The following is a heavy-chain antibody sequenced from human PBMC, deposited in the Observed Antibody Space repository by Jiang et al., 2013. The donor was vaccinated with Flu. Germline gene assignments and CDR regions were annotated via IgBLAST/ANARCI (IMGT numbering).Heavy chain of an antibody. J-gene: IGHJ5*02. CDR3: ATDRAVVAATWFDP. CDR1: TFTDYY. D-gene: IGHD2-15*01. V-gene: IGHV1-69-2*01. CDR2: LNPEDGET. Sequence: TFTDYYSALGATGPEKGLSGWDLLNPEDGETIYAEKFQGRVTITADTSTDTAYMELSSLRSEDTAVYYCATDRAVVAATWFDPWGQGTLVTVSS.